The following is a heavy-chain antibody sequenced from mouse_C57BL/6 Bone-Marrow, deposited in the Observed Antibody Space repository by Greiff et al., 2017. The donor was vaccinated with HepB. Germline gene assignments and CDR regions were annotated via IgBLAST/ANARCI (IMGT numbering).Heavy chain of an antibody. J-gene: IGHJ2*01. Sequence: EVKLMESEGGLVQPGSSMKLSCTASGFTFSDYYMAWVRQVPEKGLEWVANINYDGSSTYYLDSLKSRFIISRDSAKNILYLQMSSLKSEDTATYYCAREEFYYCSSYFDFWGRGTTLTVSS. D-gene: IGHD1-1*01. CDR3: AREEFYYCSSYFDF. CDR2: INYDGSST. V-gene: IGHV5-16*01. CDR1: GFTFSDYY.